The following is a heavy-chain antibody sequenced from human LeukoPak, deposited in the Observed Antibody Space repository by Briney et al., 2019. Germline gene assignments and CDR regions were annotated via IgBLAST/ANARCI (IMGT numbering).Heavy chain of an antibody. Sequence: PSETLSLTCTVSGGSISSYYWSWIRQPPGKGLEWIGYIYYSGSTNYIPSLKSRVTISVDTSKNQFSLKLSSVTAAGTAVYYCARERYRQGGFDPWGQGTLVTVSS. V-gene: IGHV4-59*12. D-gene: IGHD3-9*01. CDR1: GGSISSYY. J-gene: IGHJ5*02. CDR2: IYYSGST. CDR3: ARERYRQGGFDP.